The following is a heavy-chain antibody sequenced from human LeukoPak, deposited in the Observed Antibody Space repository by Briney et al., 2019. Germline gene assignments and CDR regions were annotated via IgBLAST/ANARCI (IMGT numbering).Heavy chain of an antibody. CDR1: GFTFSSYW. V-gene: IGHV3-33*08. Sequence: GGSLRLSCAASGFTFSSYWMSWVRQAPGKGLEWVAVFWSDGSSKFYADSVKGRFTISRDNSKNSLYLQMNSLRAEDTAVYYCARDGGYSADFDHWGQGTLVTVSS. CDR3: ARDGGYSADFDH. CDR2: FWSDGSSK. J-gene: IGHJ4*02. D-gene: IGHD5-18*01.